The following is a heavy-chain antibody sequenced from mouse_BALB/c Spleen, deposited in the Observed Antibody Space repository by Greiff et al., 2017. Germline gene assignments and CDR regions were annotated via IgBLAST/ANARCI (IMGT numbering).Heavy chain of an antibody. D-gene: IGHD2-4*01. Sequence: QVQLQQPGAELVKPGASVKLSCKASGYTFTSYYMYWVKQRPGQGLEWIGGINPSNGGTNFNEKFKSKATLTVDKSSSTAYMQLSSLTSEDSAVYYCTRSGYDYDDGPYWYFDVWGAGTTVTVSS. CDR2: INPSNGGT. V-gene: IGHV1S81*02. CDR1: GYTFTSYY. CDR3: TRSGYDYDDGPYWYFDV. J-gene: IGHJ1*01.